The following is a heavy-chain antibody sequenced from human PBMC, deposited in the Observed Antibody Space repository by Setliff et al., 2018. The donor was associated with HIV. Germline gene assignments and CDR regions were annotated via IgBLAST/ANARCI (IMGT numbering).Heavy chain of an antibody. J-gene: IGHJ4*02. CDR3: ARDVLDLVISVYGF. D-gene: IGHD3-22*01. CDR1: GFSISSRYY. V-gene: IGHV4-38-2*02. Sequence: SETLSLTCTVSGFSISSRYYWGWIRQSPGKGLEWIGNIYHTGSSYYNPSLNDRATISLGTSKNQFSLKLNSVTAADTAVYYRARDVLDLVISVYGFWGQGIPITVPQ. CDR2: IYHTGSS.